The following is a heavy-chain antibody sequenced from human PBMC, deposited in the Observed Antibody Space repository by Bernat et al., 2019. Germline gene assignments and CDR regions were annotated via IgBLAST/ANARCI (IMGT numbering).Heavy chain of an antibody. D-gene: IGHD3-10*01. CDR3: ARGGSSYYYGSGSSEDAFDI. CDR1: GGSFSGYY. Sequence: QVQLQQWGAGLLKPSETLSLTCAVYGGSFSGYYWSWIRQPPGKGLEWIGEINHSGSTNYNPSLKSRVTISVDTSKNQFSLKLSSVTAADTAVYYCARGGSSYYYGSGSSEDAFDIWGQGTMVNVSS. CDR2: INHSGST. J-gene: IGHJ3*02. V-gene: IGHV4-34*01.